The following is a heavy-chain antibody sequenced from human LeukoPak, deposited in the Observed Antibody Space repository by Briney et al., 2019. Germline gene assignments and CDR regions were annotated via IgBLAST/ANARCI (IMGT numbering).Heavy chain of an antibody. Sequence: GGSLRLSCAASEFTVSTNYMNWVRQAPGKGLEWVSAIYSGGTTYYADSVKGRFTISRDTSKNTLYLQMGSLRAEDMAVYYCARFRGSGSYLDFWGQGTLVTVSS. CDR2: IYSGGTT. CDR3: ARFRGSGSYLDF. CDR1: EFTVSTNY. D-gene: IGHD3-10*01. V-gene: IGHV3-66*01. J-gene: IGHJ4*02.